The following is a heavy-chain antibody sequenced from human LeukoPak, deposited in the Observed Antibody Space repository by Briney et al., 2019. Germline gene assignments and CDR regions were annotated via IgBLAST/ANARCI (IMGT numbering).Heavy chain of an antibody. CDR3: ARGYCSSTSCLAYFDC. Sequence: ASVKVSCKASGYTFTGYYMHWVRQAPGQGLEWMGRINPNSGGTNYAQKFQGRVTMTRDTSISTAYMELSRLRSDDTAVYYCARGYCSSTSCLAYFDCWGQGTLVTVSS. J-gene: IGHJ4*02. CDR1: GYTFTGYY. D-gene: IGHD2-2*01. V-gene: IGHV1-2*06. CDR2: INPNSGGT.